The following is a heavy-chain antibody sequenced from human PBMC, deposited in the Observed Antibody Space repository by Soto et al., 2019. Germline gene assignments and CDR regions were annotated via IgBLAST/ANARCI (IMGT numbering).Heavy chain of an antibody. CDR3: ARGGAAAGRRYYYGMDV. V-gene: IGHV1-46*01. D-gene: IGHD6-13*01. J-gene: IGHJ6*02. Sequence: ASVKVSCKASGYTFTSYYMHWGRQAPGQGLEWMGIINPSGGSTSYAQKFQGRVTMTRDTSTSTVYMELSSLRSEDTAVYYCARGGAAAGRRYYYGMDVWGQGTTVTVSS. CDR2: INPSGGST. CDR1: GYTFTSYY.